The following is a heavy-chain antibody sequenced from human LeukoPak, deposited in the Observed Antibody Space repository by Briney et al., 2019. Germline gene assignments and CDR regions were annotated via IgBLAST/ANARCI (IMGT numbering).Heavy chain of an antibody. D-gene: IGHD7-27*01. J-gene: IGHJ4*02. Sequence: SQTLSLTCAVSGCSISSDGYSWIWIRQPPGKDLGWIGYIYHSGTTYYNPSLKSRVTISVNRSKNQFSLKLSSVTAADTAVYYCARVSWGNSFDYWGQGTLVTVSS. CDR3: ARVSWGNSFDY. CDR1: GCSISSDGYS. CDR2: IYHSGTT. V-gene: IGHV4-30-2*01.